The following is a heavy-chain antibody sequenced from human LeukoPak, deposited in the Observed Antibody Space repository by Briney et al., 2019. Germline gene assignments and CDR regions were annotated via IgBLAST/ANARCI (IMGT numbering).Heavy chain of an antibody. CDR2: IKQDGSEK. D-gene: IGHD3-3*01. Sequence: GGSLRLSCAASGFTFSSYWMSWVRQAPGKGLEWVANIKQDGSEKYYVDSVKGRFTISRDNAKNSLYLQMNSLRAEDTAVYYSARDRTIFGVVIPIDIRGQGTMVTVSS. CDR3: ARDRTIFGVVIPIDI. CDR1: GFTFSSYW. V-gene: IGHV3-7*01. J-gene: IGHJ3*02.